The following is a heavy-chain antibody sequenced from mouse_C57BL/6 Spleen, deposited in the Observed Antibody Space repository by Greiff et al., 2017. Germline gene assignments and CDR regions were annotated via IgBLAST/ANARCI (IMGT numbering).Heavy chain of an antibody. CDR1: GFNIKDDY. CDR3: TTEGYDYYQFAY. J-gene: IGHJ3*01. Sequence: VQLQQSGAELVRPGASVKLSCTASGFNIKDDYMHWVKQRPEQGLEWIGWIDPENGDTEYASKFQGQATITADTTSNTAYLQLSSLTSEDTAVYYCTTEGYDYYQFAYWGQGTLVTVSA. D-gene: IGHD2-4*01. CDR2: IDPENGDT. V-gene: IGHV14-4*01.